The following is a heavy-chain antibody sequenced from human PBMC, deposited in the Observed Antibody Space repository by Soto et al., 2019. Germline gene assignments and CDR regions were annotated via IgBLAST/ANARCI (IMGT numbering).Heavy chain of an antibody. CDR1: GCSFRTYEW. V-gene: IGHV4-4*02. J-gene: IGHJ3*02. Sequence: SETLSLTCAVCGCSFRTYEWWNWVRGSPDKGLEWIGETHHSGAINYNPSLKSRVTISLDTAKNQFSLNLNSVTAADTAVYYCARDAHFASRDSGFWAFHIWGTGTKVTVS. CDR2: THHSGAI. D-gene: IGHD3-3*02. CDR3: ARDAHFASRDSGFWAFHI.